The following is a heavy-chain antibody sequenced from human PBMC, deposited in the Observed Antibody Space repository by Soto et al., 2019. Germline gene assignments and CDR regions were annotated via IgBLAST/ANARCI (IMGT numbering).Heavy chain of an antibody. CDR2: IVVGSGNT. J-gene: IGHJ6*02. V-gene: IGHV1-58*01. Sequence: GASVKVSCKASGFTFTSSAVQWVRQARGQRLEWIGWIVVGSGNTNYAQKFQERVTITRDMSTSTAYMELSSLRSEDTAVYYCAADEDYGSGSYYYYYGMDVWGQGTTVTVSS. CDR3: AADEDYGSGSYYYYYGMDV. D-gene: IGHD3-10*01. CDR1: GFTFTSSA.